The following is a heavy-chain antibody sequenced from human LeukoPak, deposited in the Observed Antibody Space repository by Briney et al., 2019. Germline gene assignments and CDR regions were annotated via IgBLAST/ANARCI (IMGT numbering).Heavy chain of an antibody. CDR3: TRDPLTQNDY. J-gene: IGHJ4*02. CDR1: GFTFDSYW. Sequence: GGSLRLSCVASGFTFDSYWMSWVRQAPGKGLEWVANIKQDGNEKYYVDSVKGRFTIYRDNAENSLYLQMNSLRAEDTAVYYCTRDPLTQNDYWGQGTLVTVSS. D-gene: IGHD1-14*01. V-gene: IGHV3-7*01. CDR2: IKQDGNEK.